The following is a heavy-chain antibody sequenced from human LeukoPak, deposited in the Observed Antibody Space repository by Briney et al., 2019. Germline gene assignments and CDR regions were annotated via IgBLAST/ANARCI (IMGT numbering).Heavy chain of an antibody. CDR3: ARGTGGPFGELNPPYFDY. V-gene: IGHV4-4*07. CDR2: IYTSGST. J-gene: IGHJ4*02. Sequence: PSETLSLTCTVSGGSISSYYWSWIRQPAGKGLEWIGRIYTSGSTNYNPSLKSRVTMSVDTSKNQFSLKLSSVTAADTAVYYCARGTGGPFGELNPPYFDYWGQGTLVAVSS. CDR1: GGSISSYY. D-gene: IGHD3-10*01.